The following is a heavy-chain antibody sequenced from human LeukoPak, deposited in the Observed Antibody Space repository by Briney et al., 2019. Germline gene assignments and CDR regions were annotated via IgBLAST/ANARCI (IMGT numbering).Heavy chain of an antibody. D-gene: IGHD6-19*01. CDR1: GFTVSSNY. CDR2: IYNGGRT. CDR3: ARESSGWAAFDI. V-gene: IGHV3-53*01. Sequence: PGGSLRLSCAASGFTVSSNYMNWVRQAPGRGLEGVSLIYNGGRTYYADSVRGRFTVSRDNSKNTLYLQLYNLRAEDTAVYYCARESSGWAAFDIWGQGTMVTVSS. J-gene: IGHJ3*02.